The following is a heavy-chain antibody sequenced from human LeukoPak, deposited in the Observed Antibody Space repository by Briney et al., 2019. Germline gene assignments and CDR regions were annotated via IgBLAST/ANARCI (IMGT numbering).Heavy chain of an antibody. D-gene: IGHD4-17*01. J-gene: IGHJ4*02. CDR1: GFTFSSYS. CDR3: AKGGASVTRYVDY. CDR2: MSNSGENT. V-gene: IGHV3-30*18. Sequence: GSLRLSCAASGFTFSSYSMQWVRQTPGKGLEWVGIMSNSGENTFYGEAVKGRLTTSRDNSQNTLYLQMNSLRPEDTAVYYCAKGGASVTRYVDYWGQGTLVTVSS.